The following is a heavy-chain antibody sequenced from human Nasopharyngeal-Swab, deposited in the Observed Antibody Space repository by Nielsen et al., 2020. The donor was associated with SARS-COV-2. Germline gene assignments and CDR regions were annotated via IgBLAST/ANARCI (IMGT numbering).Heavy chain of an antibody. V-gene: IGHV3-9*01. D-gene: IGHD3-3*02. Sequence: SLKISCEASGFTFDAYALHWVRQAPGKGLEWVSGISWNSGIIAYADSVKGRFTISRDNAKNSLFLQMNSLRAEDTALYYCAKDIVSRLILLSAGYFDSCGQGTLVTVSS. CDR2: ISWNSGII. CDR1: GFTFDAYA. CDR3: AKDIVSRLILLSAGYFDS. J-gene: IGHJ4*02.